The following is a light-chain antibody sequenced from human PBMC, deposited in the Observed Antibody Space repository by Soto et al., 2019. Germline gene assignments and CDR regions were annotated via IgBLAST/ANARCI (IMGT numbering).Light chain of an antibody. J-gene: IGKJ1*01. Sequence: DIVMTQSPLSLPVTPGEPASISCRSSQSLLDSNGYNCLEWYLQKPGQSPQLLIYLGSNRASGVPDRCSGSGSGTDFTPKISRVEAEDVGVYYCMQSLQTPLTFGQGTKVEI. CDR2: LGS. V-gene: IGKV2-28*01. CDR1: QSLLDSNGYNC. CDR3: MQSLQTPLT.